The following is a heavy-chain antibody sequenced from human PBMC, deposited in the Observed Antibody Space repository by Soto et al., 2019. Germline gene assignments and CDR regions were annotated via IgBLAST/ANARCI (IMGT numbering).Heavy chain of an antibody. CDR3: ARAISTTVVTTYYYYGMDV. D-gene: IGHD4-17*01. CDR1: GVSFSGYY. CDR2: INHSGST. V-gene: IGHV4-34*01. J-gene: IGHJ6*02. Sequence: SETQYLTCAVYGVSFSGYYWSWIRQPPGKGLEWIGEINHSGSTNYNPSLKSRVTISVDTSKNQFSLKLSSVTAADTAVYYCARAISTTVVTTYYYYGMDVWGQGTTVTVSS.